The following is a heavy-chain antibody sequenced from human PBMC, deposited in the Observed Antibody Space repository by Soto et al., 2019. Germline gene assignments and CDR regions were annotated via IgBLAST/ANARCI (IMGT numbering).Heavy chain of an antibody. CDR1: GASISRGGYY. J-gene: IGHJ4*02. CDR3: ARGARDISGPHY. V-gene: IGHV4-31*03. Sequence: PSETLSLTCTVSGASISRGGYYWSWIRQHPGKGLEWIGYMYYTGSTYYNPSLKSRVTMSLDTSKNQFSLKLSSVTAADTAVFYCARGARDISGPHYWGQGTLVTV. CDR2: MYYTGST. D-gene: IGHD3-22*01.